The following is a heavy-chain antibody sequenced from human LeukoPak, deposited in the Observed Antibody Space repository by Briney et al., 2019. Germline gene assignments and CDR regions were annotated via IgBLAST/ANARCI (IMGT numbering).Heavy chain of an antibody. CDR1: GYTFTSYG. D-gene: IGHD4-17*01. V-gene: IGHV1-18*01. Sequence: ASVKVSCKASGYTFTSYGISWVRQAPGQGLEWMGWISAYNGNTNYAQKLQGRVTMTTDTSTSTAYMELRSLRSDDTAVYYCARTNYGDYELNWFDPWGQGTLVTVSS. CDR3: ARTNYGDYELNWFDP. CDR2: ISAYNGNT. J-gene: IGHJ5*02.